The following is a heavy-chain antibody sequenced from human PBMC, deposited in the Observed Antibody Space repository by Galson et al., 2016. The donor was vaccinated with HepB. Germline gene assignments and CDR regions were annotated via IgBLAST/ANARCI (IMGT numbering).Heavy chain of an antibody. CDR3: AREGGASVGVVRDDFDY. Sequence: SLRLSCAASGFSFSTYSFNWVRQTPGKGLGWVSSISASQTSILYADSVKGRFTISRDNAKNSLYLEMNNLRAEDTAVYYCAREGGASVGVVRDDFDYWGQGTLVTVST. D-gene: IGHD2-2*01. V-gene: IGHV3-21*01. CDR1: GFSFSTYS. CDR2: ISASQTSI. J-gene: IGHJ4*02.